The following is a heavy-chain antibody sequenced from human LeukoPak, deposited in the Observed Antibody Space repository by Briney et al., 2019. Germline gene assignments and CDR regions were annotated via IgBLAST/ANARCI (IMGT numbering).Heavy chain of an antibody. Sequence: SGTLSLTCAVSGGSISSYYWSWIRQPPGKGLEWIGYIYYSGSTNYNPSLKSRVTISVDTSKNQFSLKLSSVTAADTAVYYCASDSSGYYDDAFDIWGQGTMVTVSS. CDR3: ASDSSGYYDDAFDI. J-gene: IGHJ3*02. CDR1: GGSISSYY. V-gene: IGHV4-59*01. CDR2: IYYSGST. D-gene: IGHD3-22*01.